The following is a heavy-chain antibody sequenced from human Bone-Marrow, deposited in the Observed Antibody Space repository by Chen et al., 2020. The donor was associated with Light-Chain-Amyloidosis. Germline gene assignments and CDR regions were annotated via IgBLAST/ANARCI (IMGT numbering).Heavy chain of an antibody. V-gene: IGHV3-64*02. CDR1: GFTFSNYA. Sequence: EVQLVESGEGLAQPGGSLRLSCAASGFTFSNYAMQWVRQAPGKGLEYVSAISSNGGNTYYADSVKGRFAISRDNSKNTLYLQMGSLGAEDMAVYYCARLMLYQTWGPVEHWGRGVLVTVSS. D-gene: IGHD2-8*01. CDR3: ARLMLYQTWGPVEH. J-gene: IGHJ4*02. CDR2: ISSNGGNT.